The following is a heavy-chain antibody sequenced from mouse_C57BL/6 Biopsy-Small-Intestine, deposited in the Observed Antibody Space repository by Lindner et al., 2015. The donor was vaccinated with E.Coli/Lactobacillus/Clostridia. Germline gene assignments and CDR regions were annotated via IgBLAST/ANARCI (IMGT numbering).Heavy chain of an antibody. J-gene: IGHJ4*01. Sequence: SVKVSCKASGYTFTGYYMHWVRQAPGQGLEWMGWINPNSGATTYAQKFQDRVTMTRDTPISTAYMELSSLRSDDTAVYYCARVQSPYYYGSGSYPPYFEYWGQGTLVTVSS. V-gene: IGHV1-22*01. CDR3: ARVQSPYYYGSGSYPPYFEY. D-gene: IGHD1-1*02. CDR1: GYTFTGYY. CDR2: INPNSGAT.